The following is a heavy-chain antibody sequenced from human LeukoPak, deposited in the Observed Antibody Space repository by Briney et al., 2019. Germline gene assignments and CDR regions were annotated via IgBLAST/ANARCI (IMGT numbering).Heavy chain of an antibody. CDR3: AKDRSQWGGYYALDY. Sequence: PGRSLRLSCAVSGVTFSTYGMHWVRQAPGKGLEWVAVISYDGSNKYYADSVKGRFTISRDNSKNTLYLQMNSLRTEDTAVYYCAKDRSQWGGYYALDYWGQGTLVSVSS. V-gene: IGHV3-30*18. CDR2: ISYDGSNK. J-gene: IGHJ4*02. D-gene: IGHD3-3*01. CDR1: GVTFSTYG.